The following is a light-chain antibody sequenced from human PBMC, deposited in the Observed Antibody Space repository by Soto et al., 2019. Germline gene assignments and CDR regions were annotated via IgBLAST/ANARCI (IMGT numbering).Light chain of an antibody. CDR3: QVWDGSSDHVV. Sequence: SYELTQPPSVSVAPGQTARITCGGNNIGNKGVHWYQQKPGRAPVLVVYDDRVRPSGIPERLSGSNSGSTATLTISRVEAGDEAVYYCQVWDGSSDHVVFGGGTKLTVL. J-gene: IGLJ2*01. CDR1: NIGNKG. CDR2: DDR. V-gene: IGLV3-21*02.